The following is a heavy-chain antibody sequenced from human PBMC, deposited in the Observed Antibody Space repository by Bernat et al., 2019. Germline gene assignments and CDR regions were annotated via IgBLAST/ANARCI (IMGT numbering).Heavy chain of an antibody. J-gene: IGHJ4*02. D-gene: IGHD6-6*01. CDR3: AKSLLPLVGLPPSYYFDY. CDR2: ISYDGSNK. CDR1: GFTFSSYG. V-gene: IGHV3-30*18. Sequence: QVQLVESGGGVVQPGRSLRLSCAASGFTFSSYGMHWVRQAPGKGLEWVAVISYDGSNKYYADSVKGRFTISRDNSKNTLYLQMNSLRAEDTAVYYCAKSLLPLVGLPPSYYFDYWGQGTLVTVSS.